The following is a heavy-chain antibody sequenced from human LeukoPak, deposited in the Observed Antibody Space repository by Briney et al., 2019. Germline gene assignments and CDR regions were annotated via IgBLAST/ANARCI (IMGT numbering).Heavy chain of an antibody. D-gene: IGHD6-6*01. CDR2: ISSGGST. CDR3: ARPLLAARPSGDY. Sequence: PGGSLRLSRAASGFTVSSNYISSVRQAPGKWLEWVSVISSGGSTYYADSVKCRFTISSDNSKKTLYLQMNSLRAEDTAVYYCARPLLAARPSGDYWGQGTLVTVSS. CDR1: GFTVSSNY. V-gene: IGHV3-53*01. J-gene: IGHJ4*02.